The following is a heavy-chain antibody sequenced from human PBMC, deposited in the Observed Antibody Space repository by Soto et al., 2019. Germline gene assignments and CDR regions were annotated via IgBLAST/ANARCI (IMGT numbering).Heavy chain of an antibody. CDR2: IYYSGST. CDR1: GGSISSYY. Sequence: SETLSLTCTVSGGSISSYYWSWIRQPPGKGLEWIGYIYYSGSTNYNPSLKSRVTISVDTSKNQFSLKLSSVTAADTAVYYCARRYSSGWCFEYWGQGTLVTVSS. J-gene: IGHJ4*02. CDR3: ARRYSSGWCFEY. V-gene: IGHV4-59*08. D-gene: IGHD6-19*01.